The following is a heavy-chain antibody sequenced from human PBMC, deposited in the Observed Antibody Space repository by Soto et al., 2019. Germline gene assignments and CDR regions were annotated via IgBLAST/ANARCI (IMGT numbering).Heavy chain of an antibody. CDR2: MSPTSGNT. V-gene: IGHV1-8*01. CDR3: ARDRAYGDDLVAIDV. D-gene: IGHD4-17*01. CDR1: GYTFTSYD. J-gene: IGHJ6*02. Sequence: QVKLVQSGAEVKKPGASVKISCKASGYTFTSYDINWVRQATGQGLEWMGWMSPTSGNTGYGQKLQGRITITKKPSMRTAYMELSSLRSADTAVYYGARDRAYGDDLVAIDVWGQGTTVSVSS.